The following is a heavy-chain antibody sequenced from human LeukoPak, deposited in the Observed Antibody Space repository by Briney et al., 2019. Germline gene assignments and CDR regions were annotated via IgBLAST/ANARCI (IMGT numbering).Heavy chain of an antibody. V-gene: IGHV3-48*04. CDR3: ARCPMTTVTKGGIDY. CDR1: GFTFSSYS. CDR2: ISSSSSTI. D-gene: IGHD4-17*01. J-gene: IGHJ4*02. Sequence: GGSLRLSCAASGFTFSSYSMNWVRQAPGKGLEWVSYISSSSSTIYYADSVKGRFTISRDNAKNSLYLQMNSLRAEDTAVYYCARCPMTTVTKGGIDYWGQGTLVTVSS.